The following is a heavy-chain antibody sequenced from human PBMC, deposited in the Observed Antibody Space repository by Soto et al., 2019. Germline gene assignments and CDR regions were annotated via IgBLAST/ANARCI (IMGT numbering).Heavy chain of an antibody. CDR2: INPNSGGT. CDR3: ARGYWSGGSCIHFDY. V-gene: IGHV1-2*04. Sequence: ASVKVSCKASGYTFTGYYMHWVRQAPGQGLEWMGWINPNSGGTNYAQKFQGWVTMTRDTSISTAYMELSRLRSDDTAVYYCARGYWSGGSCIHFDYWGQGTLVTVSS. J-gene: IGHJ4*02. D-gene: IGHD2-15*01. CDR1: GYTFTGYY.